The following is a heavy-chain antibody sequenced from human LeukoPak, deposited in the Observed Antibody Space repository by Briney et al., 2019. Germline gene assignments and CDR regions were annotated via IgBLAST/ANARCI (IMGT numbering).Heavy chain of an antibody. V-gene: IGHV3-15*01. J-gene: IGHJ6*03. CDR1: GFTFSNAW. D-gene: IGHD1-26*01. Sequence: GGSLRLSCAASGFTFSNAWMSWVRQAPGKGLEWVGRIKSKTDGGTTDYAAPVKGRFTISRDDSKNTLYLQMNSLKTEDTAVYYCTTASSGSYFKYYYYYYMDVWGKGTTVTVSS. CDR2: IKSKTDGGTT. CDR3: TTASSGSYFKYYYYYYMDV.